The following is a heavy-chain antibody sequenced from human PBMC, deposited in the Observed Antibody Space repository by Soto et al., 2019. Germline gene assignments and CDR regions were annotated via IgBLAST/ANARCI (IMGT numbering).Heavy chain of an antibody. Sequence: PGGSLRLSCAASGFTFSSYGMHWVRQAPGKGLEWVAVIWYDGSNKYYADSVKGRFTISRDNSKNTLYLQMNSLRAEDTAVYYCARDGDGYNYDFDYWGQGTLVTVPQ. J-gene: IGHJ4*02. CDR1: GFTFSSYG. CDR2: IWYDGSNK. D-gene: IGHD5-12*01. V-gene: IGHV3-33*01. CDR3: ARDGDGYNYDFDY.